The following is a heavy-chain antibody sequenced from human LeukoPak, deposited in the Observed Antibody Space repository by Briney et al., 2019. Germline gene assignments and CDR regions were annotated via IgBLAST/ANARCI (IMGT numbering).Heavy chain of an antibody. D-gene: IGHD3-22*01. CDR1: GFTFSSYA. CDR2: ISYDGSNK. CDR3: ARAGRGYYDSSGYYRTSYYYYMDV. Sequence: PGGSLRLSCAASGFTFSSYAMHWVRQAPGKGLERVAVISYDGSNKYYADSVKGRFTISRDNSKNTLYLQMNSLRAEDTAVYYCARAGRGYYDSSGYYRTSYYYYMDVWGKGTTVTVSS. V-gene: IGHV3-30*01. J-gene: IGHJ6*03.